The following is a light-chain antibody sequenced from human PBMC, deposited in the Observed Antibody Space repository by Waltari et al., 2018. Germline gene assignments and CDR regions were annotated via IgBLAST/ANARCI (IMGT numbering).Light chain of an antibody. CDR1: SSDIGTYNY. J-gene: IGLJ2*01. Sequence: QSALTQPASVSGSPGQSITISCTGTSSDIGTYNYVSRYQHIPGKAPKMMIYEVTKRPSGVSYRFSGSKSGNTASLTISGLRAEDEADYYCSSHANTYNFAHVVFGGGTKLTVL. CDR3: SSHANTYNFAHVV. V-gene: IGLV2-23*02. CDR2: EVT.